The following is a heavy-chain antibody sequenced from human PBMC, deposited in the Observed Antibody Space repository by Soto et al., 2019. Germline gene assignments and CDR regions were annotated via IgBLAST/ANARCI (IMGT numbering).Heavy chain of an antibody. J-gene: IGHJ6*02. V-gene: IGHV1-69*01. CDR3: ARDQGLPSDSSSWSDYYYYGMDG. CDR1: GGTFSSYA. Sequence: QVQLVQSGAEVKKPGSSVKVSCKASGGTFSSYAISWVRQAPGQGLEWMGGIIPIFRTANYAQKFQGRVTMTADEATSTADRELSSLRSEDTAVDYCARDQGLPSDSSSWSDYYYYGMDGWGQGTTVTVSS. CDR2: IIPIFRTA. D-gene: IGHD6-13*01.